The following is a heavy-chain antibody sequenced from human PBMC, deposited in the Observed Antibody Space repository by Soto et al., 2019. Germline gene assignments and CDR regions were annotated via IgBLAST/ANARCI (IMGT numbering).Heavy chain of an antibody. Sequence: PSETLSLTCTVSGCSLIRSPYYWGWIRQPPGKGLEWIGSIYFSGSTYYKPSLKSRVTISVDTSKNQFSLRLSSVTAADTGIYFCAKTYDTRGSDNGMDVWGQGTTVTVSS. CDR2: IYFSGST. CDR3: AKTYDTRGSDNGMDV. V-gene: IGHV4-39*01. D-gene: IGHD3-22*01. J-gene: IGHJ6*02. CDR1: GCSLIRSPYY.